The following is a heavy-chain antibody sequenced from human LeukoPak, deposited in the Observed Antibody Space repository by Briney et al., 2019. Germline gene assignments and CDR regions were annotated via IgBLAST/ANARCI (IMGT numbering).Heavy chain of an antibody. V-gene: IGHV3-23*01. Sequence: PGGSLRLSCAASGFTFSSYAMSWVRQTPGKGLEWVSTITGSGGSTYYADSVKGRFTISRDNSKNTLDLQMNSLRAEDTAVYYCAKYLRYLHYWGQGTLVTVSS. J-gene: IGHJ4*02. CDR2: ITGSGGST. CDR1: GFTFSSYA. D-gene: IGHD2-8*01. CDR3: AKYLRYLHY.